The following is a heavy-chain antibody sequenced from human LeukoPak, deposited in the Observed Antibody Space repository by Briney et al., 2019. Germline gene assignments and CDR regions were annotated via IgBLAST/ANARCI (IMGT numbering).Heavy chain of an antibody. CDR1: GGSFSGYY. V-gene: IGHV4-34*01. CDR3: ARGGGLQYFDWLLRPFDY. Sequence: SETLSLTCAVYGGSFSGYYWSWIRQPPGKGLEWIGETNNSGSTNYNPSLKSRVTISVDTSKNQFSLQLSSVTAADTAVYYCARGGGLQYFDWLLRPFDYWGQGTLVTVSS. J-gene: IGHJ4*02. D-gene: IGHD3-9*01. CDR2: TNNSGST.